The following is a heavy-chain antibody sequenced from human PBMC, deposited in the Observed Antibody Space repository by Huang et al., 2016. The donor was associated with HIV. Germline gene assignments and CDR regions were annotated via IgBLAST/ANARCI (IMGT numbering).Heavy chain of an antibody. V-gene: IGHV3-30*02. D-gene: IGHD1-26*01. J-gene: IGHJ4*02. CDR2: IRNDGSNK. Sequence: QVQMVESGGGVVQPGGSLRLSCAASGFLFSNYGMHWVRQAPGKGLEWVTFIRNDGSNKNYAESVKGRFTISRDNSKNTVYLQMSSLRVEDTAVYYCAGSYGKFDYWGQGTLVSVSS. CDR1: GFLFSNYG. CDR3: AGSYGKFDY.